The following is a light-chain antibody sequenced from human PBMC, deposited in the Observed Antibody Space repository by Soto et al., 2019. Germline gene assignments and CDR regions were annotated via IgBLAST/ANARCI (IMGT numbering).Light chain of an antibody. V-gene: IGKV3-15*01. CDR1: LSISNN. Sequence: EIVMTQSPATLSVSPGERATLSCRDSLSISNNLAWYQQKPGQAPRLLIYGASTRATGIPARFSGSGSGTEFTLTISSLQSEDFAVYYCLQYNNWPWTFGLGTKVEIK. CDR2: GAS. J-gene: IGKJ1*01. CDR3: LQYNNWPWT.